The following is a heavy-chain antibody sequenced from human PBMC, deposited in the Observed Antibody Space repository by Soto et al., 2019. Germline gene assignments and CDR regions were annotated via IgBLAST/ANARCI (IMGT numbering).Heavy chain of an antibody. V-gene: IGHV2-5*02. CDR2: IYWDDDK. Sequence: SGPTLVNPTQTLTLTCTCSGFSLSTSGVGVGWIRQPPGKALEWLALIYWDDDKRYSPSLKSRLTITKDTSKNQVVLTMTNMDPVDTATYYCALIPSGIVLVPAANRDWFDFWGQGTLVTVSS. J-gene: IGHJ5*01. CDR1: GFSLSTSGVG. D-gene: IGHD2-2*01. CDR3: ALIPSGIVLVPAANRDWFDF.